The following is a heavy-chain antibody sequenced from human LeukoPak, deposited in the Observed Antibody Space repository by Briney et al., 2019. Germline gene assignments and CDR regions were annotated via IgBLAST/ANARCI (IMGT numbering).Heavy chain of an antibody. CDR1: GFTSSDYY. V-gene: IGHV3-11*01. D-gene: IGHD3-10*01. CDR3: ARARFNTYYFDY. Sequence: PGGSLRLSCAASGFTSSDYYMSWIRQAPGKGLEWVSYISSTGFTKYYADSVKGRFTISRDNPENSLYLQMNSLRAEDTAVYYCARARFNTYYFDYWGQGTLVTVSS. J-gene: IGHJ4*02. CDR2: ISSTGFTK.